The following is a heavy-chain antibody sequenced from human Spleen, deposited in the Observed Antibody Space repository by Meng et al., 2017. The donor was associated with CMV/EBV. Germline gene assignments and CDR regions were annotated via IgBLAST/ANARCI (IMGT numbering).Heavy chain of an antibody. CDR3: ARMPLTTAYGLGGMDV. CDR2: IDWDDAK. V-gene: IGHV2-70D*14. CDR1: GFSLGTTGMR. D-gene: IGHD3-16*01. J-gene: IGHJ6*02. Sequence: SGPTLVKPTQTLTLTCTFSGFSLGTTGMRVSWIRQPPGKALEWLARIDWDDAKFYSTSLKTRLTISKDTSDNQVVLTVTNMDPVDTGTYYCARMPLTTAYGLGGMDVWGQGTTVTVSS.